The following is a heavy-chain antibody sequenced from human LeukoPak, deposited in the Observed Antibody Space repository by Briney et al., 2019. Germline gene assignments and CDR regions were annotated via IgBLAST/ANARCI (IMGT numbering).Heavy chain of an antibody. CDR1: GLTLSKHP. CDR2: LSDTGDSR. CDR3: AKGDCASGSCYFDD. V-gene: IGHV3-23*01. J-gene: IGHJ4*02. Sequence: GGSLRLSCAASGLTLSKHPMYWVRQAPGKGLEWVSSLSDTGDSRHYADSVKGRFTISRDSARSALYLQMNSLRAEDTAVYYCAKGDCASGSCYFDDWGQGSQVTVSS. D-gene: IGHD2-8*01.